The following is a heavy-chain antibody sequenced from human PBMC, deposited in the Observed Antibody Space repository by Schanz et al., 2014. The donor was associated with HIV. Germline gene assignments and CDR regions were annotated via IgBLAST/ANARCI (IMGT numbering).Heavy chain of an antibody. J-gene: IGHJ6*02. CDR2: ISKDGSDK. D-gene: IGHD1-26*01. V-gene: IGHV3-30*18. CDR3: AKIISGSPYYYYGLDV. CDR1: GFTFSKYG. Sequence: QVQLVESGGGVVQPGRSPTLSCAASGFTFSKYGMYWVRQAPGKGLEWVAAISKDGSDKYYTDSVKGRFTISRDNSNNTLYLQMNSLRAEDTAVYYCAKIISGSPYYYYGLDVWGLGTTVTVSS.